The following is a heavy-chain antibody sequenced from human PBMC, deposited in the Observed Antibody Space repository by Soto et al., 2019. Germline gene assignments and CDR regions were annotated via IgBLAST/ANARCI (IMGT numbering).Heavy chain of an antibody. CDR2: ISYDGSNK. J-gene: IGHJ6*02. Sequence: QVQLVESGGGVVQPGRSLRLSCAASGFTFSSYAMHWVRQAPGKGLEWVAVISYDGSNKYYADSVKGRFTISRDNSKNTLDLQRNSLTAEDTAVYYWARPPSGSYYYYYDGMDVWGQGTTVTVSS. CDR3: ARPPSGSYYYYYDGMDV. CDR1: GFTFSSYA. D-gene: IGHD1-26*01. V-gene: IGHV3-30-3*01.